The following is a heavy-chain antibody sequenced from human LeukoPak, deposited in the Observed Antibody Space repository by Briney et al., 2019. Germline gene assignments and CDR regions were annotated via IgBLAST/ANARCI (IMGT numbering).Heavy chain of an antibody. CDR3: ARLILKPGTPNWFDP. V-gene: IGHV4-39*07. Sequence: SETLSLTCTVSGGSISSSSYYWGWIRQPPGKGLEWIGSIYYSGSTYYNPSLKSRVTISVDTSKNQFSLKLSSVTAADTAVYYCARLILKPGTPNWFDPWGQGTLVTVSS. CDR2: IYYSGST. CDR1: GGSISSSSYY. D-gene: IGHD2-15*01. J-gene: IGHJ5*02.